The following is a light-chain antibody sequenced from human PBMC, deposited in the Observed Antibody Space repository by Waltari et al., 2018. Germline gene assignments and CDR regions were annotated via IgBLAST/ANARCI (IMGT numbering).Light chain of an antibody. Sequence: DIQMTQSPSPLSASVGDRVTITCRASQIITRWLAWYQQKAGKAPKLLIYKASILESGVPSRFSGGGSGTEFTLTISSLQPDDFPTYYCQHYDSDSATFGRATKVEIK. CDR3: QHYDSDSAT. J-gene: IGKJ4*02. CDR2: KAS. CDR1: QIITRW. V-gene: IGKV1-5*03.